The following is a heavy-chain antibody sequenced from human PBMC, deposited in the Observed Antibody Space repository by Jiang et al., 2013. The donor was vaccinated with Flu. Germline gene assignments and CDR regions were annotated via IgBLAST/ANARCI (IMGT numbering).Heavy chain of an antibody. J-gene: IGHJ4*01. CDR2: IYSGST. CDR1: GDSISSSSCY. Sequence: LLKPSETLSLTCAVSGDSISSSSCYWGWIRQPPGRGVEWIASIYSGSTYYNPSLKSRVTMSVDTSKNQFSLNLRSVTAADTAVYYCARQWDDTGNYYARAHFDSWG. D-gene: IGHD1-26*01. V-gene: IGHV4-39*01. CDR3: ARQWDDTGNYYARAHFDS.